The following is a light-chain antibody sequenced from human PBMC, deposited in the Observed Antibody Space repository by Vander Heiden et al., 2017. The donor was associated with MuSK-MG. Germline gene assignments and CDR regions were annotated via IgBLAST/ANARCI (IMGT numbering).Light chain of an antibody. J-gene: IGKJ3*01. CDR3: QQYYSSPRT. CDR2: WAA. CDR1: QSVLYSSNNKNH. Sequence: DLVMTQSPDSLAASLGESATINCKPSQSVLYSSNNKNHLAWYQQKPGQPHKLLIHWAATRESGVPDRCSSSGSGKDFTLTSSSLQAEDGADYYCQQYYSSPRTFGPGTKVDIK. V-gene: IGKV4-1*01.